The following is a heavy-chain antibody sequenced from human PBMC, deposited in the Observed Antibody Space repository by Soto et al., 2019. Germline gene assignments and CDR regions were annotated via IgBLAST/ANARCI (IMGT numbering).Heavy chain of an antibody. D-gene: IGHD2-8*02. CDR1: GFTFSRYW. Sequence: PGGSLRLSCAASGFTFSRYWMHWVRQAPGKGLVWVSRINSEGSGTSYAVSVKGRFTISRDNAKNTLHLQMKSLRAEDTAVYYCGRTRSDYATGGYYYGMDVWGQGTTVTVSS. J-gene: IGHJ6*02. CDR2: INSEGSGT. V-gene: IGHV3-74*01. CDR3: GRTRSDYATGGYYYGMDV.